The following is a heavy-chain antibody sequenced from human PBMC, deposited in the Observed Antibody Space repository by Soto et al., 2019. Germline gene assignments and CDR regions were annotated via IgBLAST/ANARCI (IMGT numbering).Heavy chain of an antibody. J-gene: IGHJ5*02. D-gene: IGHD6-6*01. CDR2: ISYDGSNK. CDR3: AKDVAARS. CDR1: GFTFSSYG. Sequence: QVQLVESGGGVVQPGRSLRLSCAASGFTFSSYGMHWVRQAPGKGLEWEAVISYDGSNKYYADSVKGRFTISRDNSKNTLYLQMNSLRAEDTAVYYCAKDVAARSWGQGTLVTVSS. V-gene: IGHV3-30*18.